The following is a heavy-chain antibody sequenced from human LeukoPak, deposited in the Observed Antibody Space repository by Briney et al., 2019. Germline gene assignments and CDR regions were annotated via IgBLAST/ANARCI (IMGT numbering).Heavy chain of an antibody. CDR2: IKQDGSEK. CDR1: GFTFSSYW. J-gene: IGHJ5*02. Sequence: GGSLRLSCAASGFTFSSYWMSWVRQAPGKGLEWVANIKQDGSEKYYVDSVKGRFTISRDNAKNSLYLQMNSLRAEDRAVYYCARALVVPAVEGAWFDPWGQGTLVTVSS. V-gene: IGHV3-7*01. CDR3: ARALVVPAVEGAWFDP. D-gene: IGHD2-2*01.